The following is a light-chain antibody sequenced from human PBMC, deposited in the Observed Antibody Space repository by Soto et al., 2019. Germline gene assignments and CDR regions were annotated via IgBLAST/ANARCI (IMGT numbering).Light chain of an antibody. V-gene: IGKV3-20*01. CDR1: QSVGSNY. J-gene: IGKJ5*01. Sequence: IVLTQSPGTLSLSPGERATLSCRTSQSVGSNYLAWYEQKPGQAPRLLIYGASTRATGIPARFSGSGSGIDFTLTITRLEHEDSAVYFCQQYTGPPTTFGQGTRLEI. CDR2: GAS. CDR3: QQYTGPPTT.